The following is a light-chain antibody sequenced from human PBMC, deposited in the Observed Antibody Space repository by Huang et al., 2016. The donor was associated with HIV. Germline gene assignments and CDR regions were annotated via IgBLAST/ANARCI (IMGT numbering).Light chain of an antibody. CDR1: QSINSY. J-gene: IGKJ1*01. Sequence: DIQMTQSPSSLSASVGGRVTVACRASQSINSYLNWYQQKPGNAPKLLIYATSSLESGVPSRFSGRGTGTTFILTISDLQPEDFATYYCQQTYSTPWTFGQGTKVEIK. V-gene: IGKV1-39*01. CDR3: QQTYSTPWT. CDR2: ATS.